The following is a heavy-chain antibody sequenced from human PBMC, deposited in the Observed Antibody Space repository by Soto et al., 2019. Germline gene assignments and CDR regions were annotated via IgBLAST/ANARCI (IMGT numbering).Heavy chain of an antibody. Sequence: SETLSLTCSVSGYSISSGYYWGWIRQPPRKGLEWLGSIYQSETTYYNPSLKSRVTISIDTSNNQFSLKLTSVTATDTGVYYCARAIDGERSVARGHWFGPWGRESRVTVAS. CDR3: ARAIDGERSVARGHWFGP. J-gene: IGHJ5*02. CDR2: IYQSETT. V-gene: IGHV4-38-2*02. CDR1: GYSISSGYY. D-gene: IGHD1-26*01.